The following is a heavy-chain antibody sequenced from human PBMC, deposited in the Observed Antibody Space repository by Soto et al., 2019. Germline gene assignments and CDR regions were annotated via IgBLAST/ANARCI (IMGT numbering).Heavy chain of an antibody. CDR2: IIPIFGTA. CDR3: ARPNMDTARGEDYYYGMDV. CDR1: GGTFSSYA. V-gene: IGHV1-69*12. Sequence: QVQLVQSGAEVKKPGSSVKVSCKASGGTFSSYAISWVRQAPGQGLEWMGGIIPIFGTANYAQKFQGRVTITADESTSTAYMELSSLRSEDTAVYYCARPNMDTARGEDYYYGMDVWGQGTTVTVSS. J-gene: IGHJ6*02. D-gene: IGHD5-18*01.